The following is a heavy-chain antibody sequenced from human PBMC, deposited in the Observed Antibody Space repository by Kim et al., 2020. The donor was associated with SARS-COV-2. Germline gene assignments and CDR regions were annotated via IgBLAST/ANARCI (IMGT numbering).Heavy chain of an antibody. CDR2: ISSSGSTI. J-gene: IGHJ3*02. V-gene: IGHV3-11*01. D-gene: IGHD3-22*01. CDR1: GFTFSDYY. CDR3: ARSTADYYYDSSGQGAFDI. Sequence: GGSLRLSCAASGFTFSDYYMCWIRQAPGKGLEWVSYISSSGSTIYYADSVKGRFTISRDNAKNSLYLQMNSLRAEDTAVYYCARSTADYYYDSSGQGAFDIWGQGTMVTVSS.